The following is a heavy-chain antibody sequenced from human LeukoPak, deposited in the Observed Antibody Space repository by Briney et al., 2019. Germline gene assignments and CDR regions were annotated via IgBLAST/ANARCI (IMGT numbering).Heavy chain of an antibody. Sequence: LETLSLTCAVYGGSFSGYYWSWIRQPPGKGLEWIGEINHSGSTNYNPSLKGRVTISVDTSKNQFSLKLSSVTAADTAVYYCARGLEVAIDSSGSHPYFDYWGQGTLVTVSS. D-gene: IGHD3-22*01. J-gene: IGHJ4*02. CDR2: INHSGST. CDR3: ARGLEVAIDSSGSHPYFDY. V-gene: IGHV4-34*01. CDR1: GGSFSGYY.